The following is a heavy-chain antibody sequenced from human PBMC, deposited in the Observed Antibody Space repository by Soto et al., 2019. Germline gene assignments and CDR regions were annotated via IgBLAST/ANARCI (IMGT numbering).Heavy chain of an antibody. CDR3: ARLETRSGSYYYYGMDV. CDR1: GGTFSSYT. V-gene: IGHV1-69*02. CDR2: IIPILGIA. J-gene: IGHJ6*02. Sequence: QVQLVQSGAEVKKPGSSVKVSCKASGGTFSSYTISWVQQAPGQGLEWMGRIIPILGIANYAQKFQGRVTITADKSTSTAYMELSSLRSEDTAVYYCARLETRSGSYYYYGMDVWGQGTTVTVSS. D-gene: IGHD3-3*01.